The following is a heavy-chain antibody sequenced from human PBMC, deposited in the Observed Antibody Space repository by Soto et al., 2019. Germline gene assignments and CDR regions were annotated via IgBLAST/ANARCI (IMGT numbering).Heavy chain of an antibody. D-gene: IGHD7-27*01. CDR2: IYKSATT. CDR3: ARGRYCLTGRCFPNWFDP. CDR1: GDSISNLDYF. Sequence: TLSLTCSVSGDSISNLDYFWAWIRQPPGQALEYIGYIYKSATTYYNPSFESRVAISVGTSKSQFSLNVTSVTAADTAVYFCARGRYCLTGRCFPNWFDPWGQGALVTVSS. J-gene: IGHJ5*02. V-gene: IGHV4-30-4*01.